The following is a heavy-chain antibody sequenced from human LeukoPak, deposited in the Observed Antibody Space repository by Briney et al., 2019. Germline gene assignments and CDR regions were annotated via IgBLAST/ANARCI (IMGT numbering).Heavy chain of an antibody. Sequence: SETLSLTCTVSGGSISSYYWSWIRQPAGKGLEWIGRIYTSGSTNYNPSLKSRVTMSVDTSKNQFSPKLSSVTAADAAVYYCAREVSVMVRGTQNAFDIWGQGTMVTVSS. CDR2: IYTSGST. CDR3: AREVSVMVRGTQNAFDI. J-gene: IGHJ3*02. V-gene: IGHV4-4*07. CDR1: GGSISSYY. D-gene: IGHD3-10*01.